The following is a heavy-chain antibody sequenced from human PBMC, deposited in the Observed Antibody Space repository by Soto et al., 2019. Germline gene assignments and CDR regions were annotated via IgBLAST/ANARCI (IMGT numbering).Heavy chain of an antibody. CDR3: ARQEGLRTFGGVADAFDI. V-gene: IGHV1-69*02. Sequence: SVKVSCKASGGTFSSYTISWVRQAPGQGLEWMGRIIPILGIANYAQKFQGRVTITADKSTSTAYMELSSLRSEDTAVYYCARQEGLRTFGGVADAFDIWGQGTMVTVSS. CDR1: GGTFSSYT. D-gene: IGHD3-16*01. J-gene: IGHJ3*02. CDR2: IIPILGIA.